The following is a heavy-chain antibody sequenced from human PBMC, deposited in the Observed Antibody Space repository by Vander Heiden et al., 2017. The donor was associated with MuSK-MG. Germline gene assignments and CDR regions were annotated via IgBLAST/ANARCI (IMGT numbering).Heavy chain of an antibody. V-gene: IGHV3-13*04. CDR1: RLTFSSYD. J-gene: IGHJ3*02. CDR2: IGTAGDT. Sequence: EVQLVESGGGLVQPGGSLRLACAASRLTFSSYDMHWVRQATGKGLEWVSAIGTAGDTYYPGSVKGRFTISRENAKNSLYLQMNSLRAGDTAVYYCARYSSSTDAFDIWGQGTMVTVSS. D-gene: IGHD6-13*01. CDR3: ARYSSSTDAFDI.